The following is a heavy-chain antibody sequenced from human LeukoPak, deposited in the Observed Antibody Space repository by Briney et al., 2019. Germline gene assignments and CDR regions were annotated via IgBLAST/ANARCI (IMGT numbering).Heavy chain of an antibody. J-gene: IGHJ3*02. V-gene: IGHV3-48*03. CDR3: ASGGYYYEADAFDI. CDR2: ISSSGSTI. Sequence: GGSLRLSCAASGFTFSSYEMNWVRQAPGKGLEWVSYISSSGSTIYYADSVKGRFTISRDNAKNSLYLQMNSLRAEDTAVYYCASGGYYYEADAFDIWGQGTMVTVSS. D-gene: IGHD3-22*01. CDR1: GFTFSSYE.